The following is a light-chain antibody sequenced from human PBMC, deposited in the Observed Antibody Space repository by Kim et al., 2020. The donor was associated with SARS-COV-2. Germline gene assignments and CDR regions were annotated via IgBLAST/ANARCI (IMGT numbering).Light chain of an antibody. Sequence: KTVNISCTRSSGSIASNYVQWYQQRPGSAPTTVIYEDNQRPSGVPDRFSGSIDSSSNSASLTISGLKTGDEADYYCQSYDSSNQGVFGGGTQLTVL. CDR2: EDN. V-gene: IGLV6-57*03. J-gene: IGLJ3*02. CDR1: SGSIASNY. CDR3: QSYDSSNQGV.